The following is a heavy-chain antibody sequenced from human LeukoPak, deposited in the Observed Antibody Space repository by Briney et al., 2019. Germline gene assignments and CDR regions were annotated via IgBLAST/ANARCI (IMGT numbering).Heavy chain of an antibody. D-gene: IGHD1-7*01. J-gene: IGHJ4*02. CDR2: INPNSGDT. CDR1: GYTFTGYY. V-gene: IGHV1-2*06. Sequence: ASVKVSCKASGYTFTGYYMHWLRQAPGQGLEWMGRINPNSGDTKFAQKFQGRVTMSRDTSLGTAYMELSRLTSDDTAVYFCATHINWNYAGILDYWGQGALVTVSS. CDR3: ATHINWNYAGILDY.